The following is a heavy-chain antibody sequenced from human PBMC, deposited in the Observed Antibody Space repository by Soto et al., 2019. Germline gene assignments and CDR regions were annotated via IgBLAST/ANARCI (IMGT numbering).Heavy chain of an antibody. CDR2: ISSSSTYI. D-gene: IGHD5-12*01. CDR1: GFTCSTYT. Sequence: GGSLRLSCAASGFTCSTYTMIWVRQAPGKGLEWVSSISSSSTYIYYADSVKGRFTISRDNAKNSLYLQLNSLRAEDTAVYYCARFGYTTEAHWGQGTLVTVSS. J-gene: IGHJ4*02. V-gene: IGHV3-21*01. CDR3: ARFGYTTEAH.